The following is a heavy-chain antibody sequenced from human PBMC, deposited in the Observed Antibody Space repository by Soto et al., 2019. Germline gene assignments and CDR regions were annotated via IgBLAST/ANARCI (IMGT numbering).Heavy chain of an antibody. Sequence: YTLSLTCTVSGRIFTIKADFWYLAWIRQPPGKWLEGICGIDNGGNTHYNPPLKSRVIMSAETSKNQFSLSLNSVTAADTAAYYCAKRCILVAAXWGYGILVTVS. CDR1: GRIFTIKADF. CDR3: AKRCILVAAX. V-gene: IGHV4-39*01. CDR2: IDNGGNT. J-gene: IGHJ4*01. D-gene: IGHD2-21*01.